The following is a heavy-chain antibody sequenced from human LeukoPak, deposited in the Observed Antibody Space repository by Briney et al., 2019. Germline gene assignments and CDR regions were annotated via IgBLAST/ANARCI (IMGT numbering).Heavy chain of an antibody. CDR2: ISSSSSYI. Sequence: GGSLRLSCAASGFTFSSYSMTWVRQAPGKGLEWVSSISSSSSYIYYADSVKGRFTISRDNAKNSLYLQMNSLRAEDTAVYYCAKGLEDIVVVVAATLEPNAFDIWGQGTMVTVSS. D-gene: IGHD2-15*01. CDR3: AKGLEDIVVVVAATLEPNAFDI. CDR1: GFTFSSYS. V-gene: IGHV3-21*04. J-gene: IGHJ3*02.